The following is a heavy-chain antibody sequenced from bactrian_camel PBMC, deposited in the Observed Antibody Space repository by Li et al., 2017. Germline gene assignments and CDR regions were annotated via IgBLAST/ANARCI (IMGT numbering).Heavy chain of an antibody. J-gene: IGHJ4*01. CDR3: AADQLYGTCRDVLDFPA. CDR1: GHSRGSNC. CDR2: IRRSGGET. V-gene: IGHV3-3*01. D-gene: IGHD7*01. Sequence: VQLVESGGGSAQTGGSLRLSCVVSGHSRGSNCVGWYRLPPGRAPAEREGIPAIRRSGGETWYAGSVKGRFTISQDNAKNTVYLQMNSLKPEDTGMYYCAADQLYGTCRDVLDFPARGQGTQVTVS.